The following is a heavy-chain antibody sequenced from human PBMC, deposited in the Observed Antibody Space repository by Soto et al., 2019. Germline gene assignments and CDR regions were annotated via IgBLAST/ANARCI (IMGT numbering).Heavy chain of an antibody. CDR3: ARESSGYSSGWYIGYAYYYGMDV. Sequence: GASVKVSCKASGYTFTSYGISWVRQAPGQGLEWMGWISAYNGNTNYAQKLQGRVTMTTDTSTSTAYMELRSLRSDDTAVYYCARESSGYSSGWYIGYAYYYGMDVWGQGTTVTVSS. D-gene: IGHD6-19*01. J-gene: IGHJ6*02. V-gene: IGHV1-18*01. CDR1: GYTFTSYG. CDR2: ISAYNGNT.